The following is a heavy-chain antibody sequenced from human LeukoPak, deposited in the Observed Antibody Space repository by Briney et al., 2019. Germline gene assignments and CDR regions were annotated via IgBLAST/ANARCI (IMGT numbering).Heavy chain of an antibody. V-gene: IGHV3-30*18. Sequence: GGSLRLSCAASGFSFSIYWMSWIRQTPGKGLEWVAVISYDGSNIYYGDSVKGRFTISRDNFKNTLYLQMNSLRAEDTAVYYCAKDRHFESNVLGYWGQGTLVTVSS. D-gene: IGHD2-8*01. J-gene: IGHJ4*02. CDR3: AKDRHFESNVLGY. CDR2: ISYDGSNI. CDR1: GFSFSIYW.